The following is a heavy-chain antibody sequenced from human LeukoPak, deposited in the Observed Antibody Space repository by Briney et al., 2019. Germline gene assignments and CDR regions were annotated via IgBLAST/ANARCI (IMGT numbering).Heavy chain of an antibody. CDR2: ISGSGGST. CDR3: AKDNRDSSGYYSFDY. Sequence: GGSLRLSCAASGFTFSSYAMSWVRPAPGKGLEWVSAISGSGGSTYYADSVKGWLTIYRDNSKNTLYLQMNSRRAEDTAVYYCAKDNRDSSGYYSFDYWGQGTLVTVSS. J-gene: IGHJ4*02. D-gene: IGHD3-22*01. CDR1: GFTFSSYA. V-gene: IGHV3-23*01.